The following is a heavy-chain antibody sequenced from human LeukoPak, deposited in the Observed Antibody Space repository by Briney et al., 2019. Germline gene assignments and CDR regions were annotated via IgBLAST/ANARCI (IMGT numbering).Heavy chain of an antibody. J-gene: IGHJ5*02. CDR2: ISTSSTYI. Sequence: GGSLRLSCAASGFTFSSYSMNWVRQAPGKGLEWVSSISTSSTYIYYADSVKGRFTISRDNAKNSLYLQMNSLRAEDTAVYYCARDRIVLPNWFDPWGQGTLVTVSS. CDR3: ARDRIVLPNWFDP. CDR1: GFTFSSYS. D-gene: IGHD2-15*01. V-gene: IGHV3-21*01.